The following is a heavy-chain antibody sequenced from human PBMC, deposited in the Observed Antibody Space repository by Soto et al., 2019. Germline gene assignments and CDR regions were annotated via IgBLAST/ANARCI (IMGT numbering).Heavy chain of an antibody. V-gene: IGHV1-18*01. CDR3: ARGGPERWLQPYDAFDI. CDR1: GYTFSYYG. Sequence: ASVKVSCKASGYTFSYYGISWVRQAPGQGLEWMGWFSSYNGDATYAQNFQGRVSMTTDTSTTTAYMELWNLTSDDTAMYYCARGGPERWLQPYDAFDIWGQGTMVTV. CDR2: FSSYNGDA. D-gene: IGHD5-12*01. J-gene: IGHJ3*02.